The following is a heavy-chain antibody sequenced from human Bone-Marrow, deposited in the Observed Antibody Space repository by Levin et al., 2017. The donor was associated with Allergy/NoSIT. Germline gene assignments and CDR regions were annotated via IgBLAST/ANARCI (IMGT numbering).Heavy chain of an antibody. D-gene: IGHD1-14*01. Sequence: PTASVKVSCKASGYTFMNYYMHWVRQAPGQGPEWLGTINPSGGSTGYAQKFQGRVTMTRNTSTRTFYMQLTRLTSKDTAVYYCARDADILTTRFDSWGQGTLVTVSS. CDR2: INPSGGST. CDR1: GYTFMNYY. V-gene: IGHV1-46*01. J-gene: IGHJ4*02. CDR3: ARDADILTTRFDS.